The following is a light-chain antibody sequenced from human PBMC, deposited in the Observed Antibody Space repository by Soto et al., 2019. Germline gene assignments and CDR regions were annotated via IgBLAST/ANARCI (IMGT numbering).Light chain of an antibody. CDR1: SSDVGGYNY. CDR3: TSYAGGNNV. CDR2: EVN. J-gene: IGLJ1*01. V-gene: IGLV2-8*01. Sequence: QSALTQPPSASGSPGQSVTISCTGTSSDVGGYNYVSWYQQYPGKVPKLMVYEVNKRHSGVPDRFSGSKSGNKASLTVSGLQAHSEAAYYYTSYAGGNNVFGTGTKLTLL.